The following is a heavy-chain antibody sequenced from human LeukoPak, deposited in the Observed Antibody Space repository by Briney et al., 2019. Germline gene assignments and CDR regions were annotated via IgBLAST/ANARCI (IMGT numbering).Heavy chain of an antibody. CDR2: INHSGST. D-gene: IGHD3-10*01. V-gene: IGHV4-34*01. Sequence: SETLSLTCAVYGGSFSGYYWSWIRQPPGKGLEWIGEINHSGSTNYNPSLKSRVTISVDTSKNQFSLKLSSVTAADTAVYYCAKTMVRGVIRRDAFDIWGQGTMVTVSS. J-gene: IGHJ3*02. CDR3: AKTMVRGVIRRDAFDI. CDR1: GGSFSGYY.